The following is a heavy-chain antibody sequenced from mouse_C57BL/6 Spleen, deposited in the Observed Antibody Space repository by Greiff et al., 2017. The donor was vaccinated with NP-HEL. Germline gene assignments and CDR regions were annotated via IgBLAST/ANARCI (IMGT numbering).Heavy chain of an antibody. CDR2: INPNNGGT. J-gene: IGHJ2*01. V-gene: IGHV1-26*01. D-gene: IGHD2-4*01. CDR3: ARVYYDYDGSFDY. Sequence: VQLQQSGPELVKPGASVKISCKASGYTFTDYYMNWVKQSHGKSLEWIGDINPNNGGTSYNQKFKGKATLTVDKSSSTAYMELRSLTSEDSAVYYCARVYYDYDGSFDYWGQGTTLTVSS. CDR1: GYTFTDYY.